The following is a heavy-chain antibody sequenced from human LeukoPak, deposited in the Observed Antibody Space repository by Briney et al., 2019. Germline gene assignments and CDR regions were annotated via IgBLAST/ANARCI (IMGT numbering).Heavy chain of an antibody. CDR1: GFTFGDCA. J-gene: IGHJ4*02. D-gene: IGHD3-3*01. CDR2: ISWNSGTI. V-gene: IGHV3-9*01. CDR3: AKDHYWSIDY. Sequence: GGSLRLSCAASGFTFGDCAMHWVRQAPGKGLEWVSGISWNSGTIGYADSVKGRFTISRDIAKNTLYLQMNSLRAEDTGVYYCAKDHYWSIDYWGRGTLVTVSS.